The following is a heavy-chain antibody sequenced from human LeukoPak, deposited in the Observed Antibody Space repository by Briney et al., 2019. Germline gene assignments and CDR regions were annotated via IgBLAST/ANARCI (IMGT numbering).Heavy chain of an antibody. Sequence: GGSLRLSCAVSGFTVSSIYMSWVRQAPGKGLEWVSFIYSDGNTYYADSMKGRFTLSRDSSRNTLYLQMNSLRVDDTAVYYCAGDTHSSSWYDHWGQGTLVTVSS. D-gene: IGHD6-19*01. V-gene: IGHV3-53*01. J-gene: IGHJ5*02. CDR2: IYSDGNT. CDR1: GFTVSSIY. CDR3: AGDTHSSSWYDH.